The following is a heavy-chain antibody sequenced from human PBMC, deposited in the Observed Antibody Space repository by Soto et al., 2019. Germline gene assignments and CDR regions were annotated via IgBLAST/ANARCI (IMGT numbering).Heavy chain of an antibody. D-gene: IGHD4-4*01. CDR2: TYYRKSKWLY. Sequence: SQTLSLTCAISGDSVSDKGAAWNWIRLSPSRGLEWLGRTYYRKSKWLYDYGVSVRSRITINPDTSKNQFSLHLTSVTPEDTSVYFCASDPPGFHSAFDSWGQGTLVTVSS. CDR3: ASDPPGFHSAFDS. J-gene: IGHJ4*02. CDR1: GDSVSDKGAA. V-gene: IGHV6-1*01.